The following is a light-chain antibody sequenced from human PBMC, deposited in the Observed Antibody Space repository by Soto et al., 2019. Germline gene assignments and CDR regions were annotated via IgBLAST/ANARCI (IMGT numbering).Light chain of an antibody. CDR1: QSVKTF. J-gene: IGKJ5*01. V-gene: IGKV3-11*01. CDR2: DAS. Sequence: EIVFTQSPSTLAFSPGERATLSCRASQSVKTFLVWYQRRPGQAPRLLIHDASHRAAGIPARFSGSGFGTDFTLTISSLEPEDAAVYYCQQRSNWTPITFGQGTRPAIK. CDR3: QQRSNWTPIT.